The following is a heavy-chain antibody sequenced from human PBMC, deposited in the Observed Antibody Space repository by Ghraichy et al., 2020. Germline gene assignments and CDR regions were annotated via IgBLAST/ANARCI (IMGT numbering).Heavy chain of an antibody. CDR1: GFTFSNYA. V-gene: IGHV3-23*01. CDR3: ASLPVVDVSMTGYGYSYYGVDV. Sequence: GESLNISCAASGFTFSNYAISWVRQAPGKGLDWVATISGNGRTTYYADSVRGRFTISRDNSKNTLHLQMNSLSADETAVYYCASLPVVDVSMTGYGYSYYGVDVWGRGTTFPVSS. CDR2: ISGNGRTT. J-gene: IGHJ6*02. D-gene: IGHD3-9*01.